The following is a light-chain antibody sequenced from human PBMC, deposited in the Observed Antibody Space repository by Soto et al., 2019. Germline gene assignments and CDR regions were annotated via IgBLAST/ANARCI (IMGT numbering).Light chain of an antibody. CDR2: DVT. CDR1: SSDVGGYNP. CDR3: NSYTSTNTLV. J-gene: IGLJ2*01. V-gene: IGLV2-14*03. Sequence: QSALTQPASVSGSPGQSITISCTGTSSDVGGYNPVSWYQQNPGKAPKLMIYDVTDRPAGVSNRFSGSKSGNTASLAISGLQAEDEADYYCNSYTSTNTLVFGGGTKLTVL.